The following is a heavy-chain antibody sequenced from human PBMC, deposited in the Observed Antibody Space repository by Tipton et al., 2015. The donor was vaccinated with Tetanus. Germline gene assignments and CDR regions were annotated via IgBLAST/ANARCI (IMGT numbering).Heavy chain of an antibody. D-gene: IGHD1-26*01. CDR1: GGSISSGAFY. CDR2: IYYSGSTD. Sequence: LRLSCTLSGGSISSGAFYWNWIRHHPGKGLEWIGYIYYSGSTDYYNPSLNSRVTMSLDTSKNQFSLKLRSVTAADTAVYFCAKDRAGGSYYVFDDWGQGTLVTVSS. J-gene: IGHJ4*02. CDR3: AKDRAGGSYYVFDD. V-gene: IGHV4-31*03.